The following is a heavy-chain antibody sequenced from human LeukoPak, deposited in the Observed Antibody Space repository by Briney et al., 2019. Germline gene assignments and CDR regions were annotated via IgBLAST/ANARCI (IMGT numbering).Heavy chain of an antibody. D-gene: IGHD4-17*01. V-gene: IGHV3-7*01. CDR2: IKQDGSGK. CDR1: GFAFSSYW. J-gene: IGHJ4*02. Sequence: GGSLRLSCAASGFAFSSYWMSWVRQAPGKGLEWVANIKQDGSGKYFVDSVKGRFTISRDNAKNSLYLQMNSLRAEDTAVYYCARCFTVTTDYFDYWGQGTLVTVSS. CDR3: ARCFTVTTDYFDY.